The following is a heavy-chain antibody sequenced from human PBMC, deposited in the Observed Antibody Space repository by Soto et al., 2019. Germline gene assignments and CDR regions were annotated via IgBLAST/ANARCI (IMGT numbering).Heavy chain of an antibody. CDR2: IIPIFGTA. CDR1: GGTFSSYA. J-gene: IGHJ4*02. D-gene: IGHD3-22*01. CDR3: ARSYYYDSSGYYLFDY. V-gene: IGHV1-69*06. Sequence: GASVKVSCKASGGTFSSYAISWVRQAPGQGLEWMGGIIPIFGTANYAQKFQGRVTITADKSTSTAYMELSSLRSEDTAVYYCARSYYYDSSGYYLFDYWGQGTLVTVSS.